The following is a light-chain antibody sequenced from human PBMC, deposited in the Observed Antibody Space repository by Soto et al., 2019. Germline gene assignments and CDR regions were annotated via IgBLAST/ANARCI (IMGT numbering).Light chain of an antibody. V-gene: IGLV2-14*01. CDR1: SSDFTNYPY. J-gene: IGLJ1*01. CDR2: EVS. CDR3: TSYLYSSGQFV. Sequence: QSVLSQPASVSGSPGQSITISGTGYSSDFTNYPYAFLYRQHPGKAPKHIIHEVSHRRAGVSNSFSGSKSSNTASLTITGLQAEDEADYYCTSYLYSSGQFVFGTGTKVTVL.